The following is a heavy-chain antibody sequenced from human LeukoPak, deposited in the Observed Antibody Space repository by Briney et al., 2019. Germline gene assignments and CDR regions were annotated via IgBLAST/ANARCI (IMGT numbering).Heavy chain of an antibody. D-gene: IGHD6-19*01. CDR3: AKGLGSGWYSVDY. V-gene: IGHV3-23*01. CDR2: ISGSGGST. CDR1: GFTFSSYA. Sequence: GGSLRLSCAASGFTFSSYAMSWARQAPGKGLEWVSGISGSGGSTNYADSVKGRFTISRDNSKTTLYLQMNSLRAEDTAVYYCAKGLGSGWYSVDYWGQGSLVTVYS. J-gene: IGHJ4*02.